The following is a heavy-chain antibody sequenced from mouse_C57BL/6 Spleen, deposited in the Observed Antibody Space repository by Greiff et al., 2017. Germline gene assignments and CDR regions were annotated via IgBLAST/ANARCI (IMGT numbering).Heavy chain of an antibody. V-gene: IGHV5-17*01. CDR3: ARDYGSSLFDY. CDR1: GFTFSDYG. CDR2: ISSGSSTI. J-gene: IGHJ2*01. Sequence: EVKLVESGGGLVKPGGSLKLSCAASGFTFSDYGMHWVRQAPEKGLEWVAYISSGSSTIYYADTVKGRFPISRDNAKNTLFLQMTSLRSEDTAMYYCARDYGSSLFDYWGQGTTLTVSS. D-gene: IGHD1-1*01.